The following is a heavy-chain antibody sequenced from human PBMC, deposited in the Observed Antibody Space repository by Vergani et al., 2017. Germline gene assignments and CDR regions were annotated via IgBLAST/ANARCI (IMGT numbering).Heavy chain of an antibody. CDR3: TTVTAVYDFWSGMGFDY. D-gene: IGHD3-3*01. V-gene: IGHV3-15*01. CDR1: GFTFSNAW. Sequence: EVQLVESGGGLVKPGGSLRLSCAASGFTFSNAWMSWVRQAPGKGLEWVGRIKSKTDGGTTDYAAPVKGRFTISRDDSKNTLYLQMNSLKTEDTAVYYCTTVTAVYDFWSGMGFDYWGQGTLVTVSS. CDR2: IKSKTDGGTT. J-gene: IGHJ4*02.